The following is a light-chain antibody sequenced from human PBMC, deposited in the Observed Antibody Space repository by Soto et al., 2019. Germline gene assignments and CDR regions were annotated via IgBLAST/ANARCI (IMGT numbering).Light chain of an antibody. Sequence: EIVLTQSPGTLSLSPGERATLSCRASQSVSDSYLAWYQQKPGQAPRLLIYASSSATSIPDRFSGSGSGTDFTLTISRLEPEDFAVYYCQHYGTSSLFGPGTKVDIK. CDR3: QHYGTSSL. CDR1: QSVSDSY. J-gene: IGKJ3*01. V-gene: IGKV3-20*01. CDR2: AS.